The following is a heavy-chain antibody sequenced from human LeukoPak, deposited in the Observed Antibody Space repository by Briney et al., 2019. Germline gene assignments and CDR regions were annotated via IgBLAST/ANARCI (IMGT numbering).Heavy chain of an antibody. D-gene: IGHD3-22*01. CDR2: IHHSGST. J-gene: IGHJ3*01. CDR1: GGSISSSNW. V-gene: IGHV4-4*02. Sequence: SETLSLTCAVSGGSISSSNWWSWVRQPPGKGLEWVGEIHHSGSTNYNPSLTSRVTISVDKSKKQFSLKLRSVPAADTAVYYCARDPRGDYYDSRAHTPGAWGQGTMVTVSS. CDR3: ARDPRGDYYDSRAHTPGA.